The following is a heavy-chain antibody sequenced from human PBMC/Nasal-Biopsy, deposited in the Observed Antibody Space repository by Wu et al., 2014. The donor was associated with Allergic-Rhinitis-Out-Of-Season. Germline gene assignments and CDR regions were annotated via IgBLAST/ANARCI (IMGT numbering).Heavy chain of an antibody. CDR3: AADSFGGNHYWYFYV. J-gene: IGHJ2*01. Sequence: LRLSCATSGFTFSSFAFSWVRQAPGKGLEWVSNVNNNGDSRYYADSVKGRFTISRDNSKNTLYLQMDSLRVDDTAAYFCAADSFGGNHYWYFYVWGRGSLVTVSS. D-gene: IGHD4-23*01. V-gene: IGHV3-23*01. CDR1: GFTFSSFA. CDR2: VNNNGDSR.